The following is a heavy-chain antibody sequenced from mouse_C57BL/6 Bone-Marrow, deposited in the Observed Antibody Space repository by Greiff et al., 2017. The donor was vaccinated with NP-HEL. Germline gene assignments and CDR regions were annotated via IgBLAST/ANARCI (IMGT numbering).Heavy chain of an antibody. V-gene: IGHV1-81*01. J-gene: IGHJ4*01. Sequence: VQLQQSGAELARPGASVKLSCKASGYTFTSYGISWVKQRTGQGLEWIGEICPRSGNTYYNEKFKGKATLTADKSSIPANMKLRNHASEDSAVYFCARGTTVAYAMDYWGQGTSVTVSS. CDR1: GYTFTSYG. CDR2: ICPRSGNT. D-gene: IGHD1-1*01. CDR3: ARGTTVAYAMDY.